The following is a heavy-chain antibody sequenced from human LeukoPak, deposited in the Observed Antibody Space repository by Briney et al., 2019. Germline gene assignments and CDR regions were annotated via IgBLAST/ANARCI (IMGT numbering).Heavy chain of an antibody. CDR3: ARGGYYDSSGYYYRVTQKRGALDI. V-gene: IGHV3-7*01. Sequence: PGGSLRLSCAASEFTFSSSWMTWVRQAPGKGLEWVANIKEDGSEKYYVDSVKGRFTISRDNAKNSLYLQMNSLRAEDTAVYYCARGGYYDSSGYYYRVTQKRGALDIWGQGTMVTVSS. J-gene: IGHJ3*02. CDR2: IKEDGSEK. CDR1: EFTFSSSW. D-gene: IGHD3-22*01.